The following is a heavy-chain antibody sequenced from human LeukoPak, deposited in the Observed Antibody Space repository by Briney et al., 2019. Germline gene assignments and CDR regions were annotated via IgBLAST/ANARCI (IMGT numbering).Heavy chain of an antibody. CDR1: GFTFSSYA. J-gene: IGHJ1*01. CDR2: ISYDGSNK. D-gene: IGHD3-22*01. V-gene: IGHV3-30*14. Sequence: GGSLRLSCAASGFTFSSYAMHWVRQAPGKGLEWVAVISYDGSNKYYADSVKGRFTISRDNSKNTLYLQMNSLRAEDTAVYYCARAFYDSRKQYFQHWGQGTLVTVSS. CDR3: ARAFYDSRKQYFQH.